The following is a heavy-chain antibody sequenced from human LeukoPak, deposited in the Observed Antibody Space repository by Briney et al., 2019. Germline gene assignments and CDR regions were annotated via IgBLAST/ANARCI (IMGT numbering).Heavy chain of an antibody. CDR1: GYTFTSYA. CDR3: ARDKPYGSGSYYIRVYYGMDV. D-gene: IGHD3-10*01. V-gene: IGHV1-3*01. Sequence: ASVKVSCKASGYTFTSYAMHWVRQAPGQRLEWMGWINAGNGNTKYSQKFQGRVTITRDTSASTAYMELSSLRSEDTAVYYCARDKPYGSGSYYIRVYYGMDVWGKGTTVTVSS. CDR2: INAGNGNT. J-gene: IGHJ6*04.